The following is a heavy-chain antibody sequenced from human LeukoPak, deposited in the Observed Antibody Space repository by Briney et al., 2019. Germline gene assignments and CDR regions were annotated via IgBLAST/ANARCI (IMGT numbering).Heavy chain of an antibody. CDR1: GDSISSYY. D-gene: IGHD3-22*01. J-gene: IGHJ4*02. Sequence: PSETLSLTCCVSGDSISSYYWGWVRQPAGKGLEWIGRIYTSGSTNYNPSLKSRLTMSVDTSKNQFSLKPSSVTAADTAVYYCASADRSGYYYAQTTWGQGTLVTVSS. V-gene: IGHV4-4*07. CDR3: ASADRSGYYYAQTT. CDR2: IYTSGST.